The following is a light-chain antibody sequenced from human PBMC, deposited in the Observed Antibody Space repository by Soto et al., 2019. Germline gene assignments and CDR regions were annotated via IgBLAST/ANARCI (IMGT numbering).Light chain of an antibody. CDR2: LAS. CDR3: MRAVQTPHT. J-gene: IGKJ2*01. Sequence: VVMTQSPLSLPVTPGESASISCRSSQSLLHSNGYNYLDWYLQKPGQSPQLLMYLASNRASGVPDRISGSGSGTDFTLEISRVEAEDVGVYYCMRAVQTPHTFGQGTKLEI. CDR1: QSLLHSNGYNY. V-gene: IGKV2-28*01.